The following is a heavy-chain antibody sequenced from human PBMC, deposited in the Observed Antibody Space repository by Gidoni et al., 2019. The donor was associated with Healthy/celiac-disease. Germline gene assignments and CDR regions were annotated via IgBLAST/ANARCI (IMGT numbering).Heavy chain of an antibody. J-gene: IGHJ4*02. CDR3: ARGSDYYGSGSYLDY. D-gene: IGHD3-10*01. CDR2: IIPIFGTA. Sequence: QVQLVQSGDEGKKPGCSVKVSCKASGGTFSSYAISWVRQAPGQGLEWMGGIIPIFGTANYAPKFQGRVTITADESTSTAYMELSSLRSEDTAVYYCARGSDYYGSGSYLDYWGQGTLVTVSS. V-gene: IGHV1-69*01. CDR1: GGTFSSYA.